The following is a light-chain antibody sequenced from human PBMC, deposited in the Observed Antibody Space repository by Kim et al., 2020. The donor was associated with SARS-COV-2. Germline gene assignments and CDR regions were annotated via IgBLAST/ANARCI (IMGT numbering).Light chain of an antibody. J-gene: IGLJ1*01. CDR1: NIGSKG. CDR3: QVWDSSSAHYV. V-gene: IGLV3-21*04. Sequence: APGGTATIACGGTNIGSKGVHWYQQKPGQAPVLVMYYDSDRPSGIPERFSGSNSGNTATLTISRVEAGDEADYYCQVWDSSSAHYVFGAGTKVTVL. CDR2: YDS.